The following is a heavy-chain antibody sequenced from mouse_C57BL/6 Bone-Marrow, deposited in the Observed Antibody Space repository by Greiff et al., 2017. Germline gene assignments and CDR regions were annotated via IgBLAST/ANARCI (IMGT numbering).Heavy chain of an antibody. CDR1: GYTFTSYG. Sequence: VQLQQSGAELARPGASVKLSCKASGYTFTSYGISWVKQRTGQGLEWIGEIYPRSGNTYYNEKFKGKATLTADKSSSTAYVELRSLTSEDAAVYFCSCDDVYYDAMDYWGQGTAVTVSS. J-gene: IGHJ4*01. V-gene: IGHV1-81*01. CDR3: SCDDVYYDAMDY. CDR2: IYPRSGNT. D-gene: IGHD2-3*01.